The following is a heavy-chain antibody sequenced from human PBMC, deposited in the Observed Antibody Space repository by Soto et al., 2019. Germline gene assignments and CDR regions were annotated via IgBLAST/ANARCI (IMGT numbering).Heavy chain of an antibody. V-gene: IGHV1-69*08. CDR3: ARDLMGTESWDY. D-gene: IGHD2-8*01. CDR1: GGTFSSYT. Sequence: QVPLVQSGAEVKKPGSSVKVSCKASGGTFSSYTISWVRQAPGQGLEWMGRIIPILGIANYAQKFQGRVTITADKSTSTAYMELSSLRSEDTAVYYCARDLMGTESWDYWGQGTLVTVSS. CDR2: IIPILGIA. J-gene: IGHJ4*02.